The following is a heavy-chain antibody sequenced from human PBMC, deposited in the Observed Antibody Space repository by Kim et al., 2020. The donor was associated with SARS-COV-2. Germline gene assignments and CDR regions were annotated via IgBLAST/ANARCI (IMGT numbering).Heavy chain of an antibody. J-gene: IGHJ4*02. V-gene: IGHV4-39*01. Sequence: SETLSLTCTVSGGSISSSSYYWGWVRQPPGKGLEWIGNIYYTGSTYYNPSLKSRVIISVDTSKNQFSLKLSSVTAADTAVYYCARFRTEEIDYWGQGTLV. CDR3: ARFRTEEIDY. CDR2: IYYTGST. CDR1: GGSISSSSYY.